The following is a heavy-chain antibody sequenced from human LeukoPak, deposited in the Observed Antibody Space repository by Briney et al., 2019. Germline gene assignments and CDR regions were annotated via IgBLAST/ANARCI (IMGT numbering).Heavy chain of an antibody. CDR1: GFTFISYA. Sequence: AGGSLRLACAVSGFTFISYAMSWVRQAPGKGLEWVSGISNTGGSTYYADSVKGRFTISRDNSKNTLYLQMNSLRAEDTAVYYCAFVGHGDNPRVYWGQGTLVTVSS. CDR3: AFVGHGDNPRVY. D-gene: IGHD4-23*01. J-gene: IGHJ4*02. V-gene: IGHV3-23*01. CDR2: ISNTGGST.